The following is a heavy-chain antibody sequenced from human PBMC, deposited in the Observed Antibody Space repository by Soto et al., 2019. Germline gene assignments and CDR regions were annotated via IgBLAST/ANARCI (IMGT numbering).Heavy chain of an antibody. CDR3: TRERDYILTGGLDY. Sequence: EVQLVESGGGLVQSGRSLRLSCTASGFTFGDYALNWFRQAPGKGLEWVGFIRSKAFGGTTEYAASVKGRFTISRDDSKSIAYLQMSTLKTEDRAVYYCTRERDYILTGGLDYWGQGTLVTVSS. V-gene: IGHV3-49*03. CDR1: GFTFGDYA. D-gene: IGHD7-27*01. J-gene: IGHJ4*02. CDR2: IRSKAFGGTT.